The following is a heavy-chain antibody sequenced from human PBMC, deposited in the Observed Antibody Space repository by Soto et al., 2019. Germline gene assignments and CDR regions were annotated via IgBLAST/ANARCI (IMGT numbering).Heavy chain of an antibody. CDR2: ISWNSGRI. V-gene: IGHV3-9*01. J-gene: IGHJ4*02. CDR1: GFTFDDYA. Sequence: EVQLVESGGDLVQPGRSLRLSCAASGFTFDDYAMPWVRQAPGKGLEWVSGISWNSGRIGYTDSVKGRFTISRDNAKNTLYLQMSSLRAEDTALYYCAKDVYSGGTCYFDYWGQGTLVTVSS. D-gene: IGHD2-15*01. CDR3: AKDVYSGGTCYFDY.